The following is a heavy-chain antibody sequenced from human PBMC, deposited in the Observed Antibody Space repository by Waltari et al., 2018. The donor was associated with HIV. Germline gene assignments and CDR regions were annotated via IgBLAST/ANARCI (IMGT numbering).Heavy chain of an antibody. CDR1: GGALRSSNC. J-gene: IGHJ3*02. V-gene: IGHV4-4*02. CDR3: ARARPLLTTWAGVFDI. CDR2: IYHSGTT. D-gene: IGHD4-17*01. Sequence: QVQLQESGPGLVKPSGTLSLTCVVSGGALRSSNCWIWVRQPPGKGPEWIGEIYHSGTTNYNPSLKSRVAISMDQSENQFSLILNSVTAADTAMYFCARARPLLTTWAGVFDIWGRGTMVIVSS.